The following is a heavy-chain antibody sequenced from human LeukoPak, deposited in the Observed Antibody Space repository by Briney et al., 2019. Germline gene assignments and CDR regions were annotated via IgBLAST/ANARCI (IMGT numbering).Heavy chain of an antibody. CDR3: AKGGITMVRGVSDY. CDR2: ISWNSGSI. D-gene: IGHD3-10*01. V-gene: IGHV3-9*01. CDR1: GFTFDDYA. Sequence: GGSLRLSCAASGFTFDDYAMHWVRQAPGKGLEWVSGISWNSGSIGYADSVEGRFTISRDNAKNSLYLQMNSLRAEDTALYYCAKGGITMVRGVSDYWGQGTLVTVSS. J-gene: IGHJ4*02.